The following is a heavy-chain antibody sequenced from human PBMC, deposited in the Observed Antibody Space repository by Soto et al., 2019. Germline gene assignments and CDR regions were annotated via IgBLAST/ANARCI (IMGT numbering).Heavy chain of an antibody. V-gene: IGHV3-30*18. J-gene: IGHJ6*02. CDR1: GFTFRSYG. Sequence: QVQLVESGGGVVQPGRSLRLSCAASGFTFRSYGMHWVRQAPGKGLEWVAVISYDGREIHYVDSVKGRFTISRDNSKDTLHLQMNSLRGEETAVYFCANGKDGVSYYYGMDVWCPGTTVAVSS. D-gene: IGHD3-10*01. CDR2: ISYDGREI. CDR3: ANGKDGVSYYYGMDV.